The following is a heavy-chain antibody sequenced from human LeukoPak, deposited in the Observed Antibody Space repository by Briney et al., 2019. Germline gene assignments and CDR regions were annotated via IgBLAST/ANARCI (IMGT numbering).Heavy chain of an antibody. CDR2: FDPEDGET. CDR1: GYTLTELS. V-gene: IGHV1-24*01. J-gene: IGHJ4*02. D-gene: IGHD1-26*01. Sequence: ASVKVSCKVSGYTLTELSMHWVRQAPGKGLEWMGGFDPEDGETIYAQKFQGRVTMTEDTSTDTAYMELSSLRSEDTAVYYCATIDLGAHGSPNFDYWGQGTLVTVSP. CDR3: ATIDLGAHGSPNFDY.